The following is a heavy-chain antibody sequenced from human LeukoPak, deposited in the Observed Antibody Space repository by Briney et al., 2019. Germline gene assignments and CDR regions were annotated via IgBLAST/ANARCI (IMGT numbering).Heavy chain of an antibody. D-gene: IGHD5-24*01. V-gene: IGHV3-9*03. CDR3: AKDQDGYNSGVFDY. J-gene: IGHJ4*02. CDR2: ISWNSGSI. Sequence: GRSLRLSCAASGFTFDDYAMHWVRQAPGKGLEWVSGISWNSGSIGYADSVKGRFTISRDNAKNSLYLQMNSLRAEDMASYYCAKDQDGYNSGVFDYWGQGTLVTVSS. CDR1: GFTFDDYA.